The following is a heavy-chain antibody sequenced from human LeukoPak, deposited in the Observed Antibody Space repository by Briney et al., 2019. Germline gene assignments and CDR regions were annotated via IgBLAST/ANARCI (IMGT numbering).Heavy chain of an antibody. D-gene: IGHD3-22*01. Sequence: QAGGSLRLSCAASGFTFGTYTMSWVRQAPGKGPEWVSGISGSGGTTDYTDSVKGRFTISRDNSKSTLFLQMRSLRVEDTAVYYCAKGGVVSAFYHWGRGTLVTVSS. CDR3: AKGGVVSAFYH. CDR1: GFTFGTYT. CDR2: ISGSGGTT. J-gene: IGHJ4*01. V-gene: IGHV3-23*01.